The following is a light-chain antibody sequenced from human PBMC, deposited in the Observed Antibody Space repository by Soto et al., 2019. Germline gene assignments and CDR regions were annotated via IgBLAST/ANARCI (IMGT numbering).Light chain of an antibody. Sequence: QPVLTQPASVSGSPGQSITISCTGTSSDVGGYNYVSWYQQHPAKAPKLMIYEVSNRPSGVSHRFSGSKSGNTASLTISGLQAVDEADYYCFSYTTSSTLVFGGGTKLTVL. V-gene: IGLV2-14*01. CDR3: FSYTTSSTLV. J-gene: IGLJ3*02. CDR2: EVS. CDR1: SSDVGGYNY.